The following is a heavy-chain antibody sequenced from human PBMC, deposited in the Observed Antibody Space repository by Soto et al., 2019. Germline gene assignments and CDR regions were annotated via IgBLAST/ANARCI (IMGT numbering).Heavy chain of an antibody. CDR1: DFTFRSYW. D-gene: IGHD1-7*01. CDR2: IHNDGSTT. Sequence: WGSLGLSCAASDFTFRSYWMHWVRQAPGKGLMWVSRIHNDGSTTRYADSVKGRFTISRDNAKNTLYLQMSSLRVEDTAVYYCARDNWNSYWGQGTLVTVSS. V-gene: IGHV3-74*01. J-gene: IGHJ4*01. CDR3: ARDNWNSY.